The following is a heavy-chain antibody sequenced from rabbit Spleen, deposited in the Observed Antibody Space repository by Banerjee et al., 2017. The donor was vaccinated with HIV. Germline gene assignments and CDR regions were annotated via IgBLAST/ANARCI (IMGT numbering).Heavy chain of an antibody. Sequence: QEQLVESGGGLVQPEGSLTLTCKASGFSFGDRDVMCWVRQAPGKGLEWIACINAATGKPVYATWAKGRFTISRTLSTTVTLRMTSLTAADTATYFCARDLVGVIGWNFYLWGPGTLVTVS. J-gene: IGHJ4*01. D-gene: IGHD1-1*01. CDR2: INAATGKP. CDR3: ARDLVGVIGWNFYL. CDR1: GFSFGDRDV. V-gene: IGHV1S45*01.